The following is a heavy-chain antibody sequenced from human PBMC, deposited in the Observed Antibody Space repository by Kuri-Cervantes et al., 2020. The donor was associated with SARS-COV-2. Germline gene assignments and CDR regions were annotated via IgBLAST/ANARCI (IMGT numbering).Heavy chain of an antibody. CDR1: GYTFTGYY. J-gene: IGHJ6*02. CDR3: ARALIAVAGKNYYGMDV. Sequence: ASVKVSCKASGYTFTGYYMHWVRQAPGQGLEWMGRINPNSGGTNNAQKFQGRVTMTRDTSISTAYMELSRLRSDDTAVYYCARALIAVAGKNYYGMDVWGQGTTVTVSS. D-gene: IGHD6-19*01. V-gene: IGHV1-2*06. CDR2: INPNSGGT.